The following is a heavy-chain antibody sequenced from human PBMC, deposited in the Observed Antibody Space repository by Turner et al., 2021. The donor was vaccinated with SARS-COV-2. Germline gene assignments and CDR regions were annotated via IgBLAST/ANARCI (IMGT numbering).Heavy chain of an antibody. CDR3: AKDKYDFCRGLVVTYYYYGMDV. J-gene: IGHJ6*02. CDR1: GHPLGSYG. Sequence: QVRLVESGGVVVEPVRGLRLSCAALGHPLGSYGMHWVHQAPGKGLDWVAVIAYNGSNKYYADTVKSRFTMTRDNSKNTLYMQKNSLRAEDTTVYYCAKDKYDFCRGLVVTYYYYGMDVWGQGTTVTVSS. D-gene: IGHD3-3*01. CDR2: IAYNGSNK. V-gene: IGHV3-30*18.